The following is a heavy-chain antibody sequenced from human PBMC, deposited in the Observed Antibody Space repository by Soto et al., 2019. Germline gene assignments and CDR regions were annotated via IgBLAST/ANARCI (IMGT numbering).Heavy chain of an antibody. D-gene: IGHD7-27*01. CDR2: KPYTGSP. J-gene: IGHJ4*02. V-gene: IGHV4-61*01. Sequence: SETLSLTCSVSGDSVSRGSYHWSWIRQPPGKGLEWIGFKPYTGSPDYNPSLKSRVVISIHRSKNQFSLKLSSVTATDTAVYFCAKVGWGGDSWGQGNMVTVSS. CDR1: GDSVSRGSYH. CDR3: AKVGWGGDS.